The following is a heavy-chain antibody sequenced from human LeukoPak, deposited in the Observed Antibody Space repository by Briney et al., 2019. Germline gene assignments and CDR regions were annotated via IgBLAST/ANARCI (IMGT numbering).Heavy chain of an antibody. D-gene: IGHD2-8*02. CDR1: GFTFSSYW. CDR3: ARVRTEWYIDL. V-gene: IGHV3-7*01. J-gene: IGHJ2*01. CDR2: IKQDGSEK. Sequence: PGGSLRLSCAASGFTFSSYWMSWVRQAPGKGLEWVANIKQDGSEKYYVDSVKGRFTISRDNAKNSLYLHLNSLRAEDTAIYCARVRTEWYIDLWGRGTLVTVSP.